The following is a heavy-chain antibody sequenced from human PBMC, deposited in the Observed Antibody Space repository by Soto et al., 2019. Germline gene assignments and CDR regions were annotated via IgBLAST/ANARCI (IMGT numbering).Heavy chain of an antibody. Sequence: QVQLQESGPGLVKPSETLSLTCSVSGGSINSDYWTWIRQSAGKGLEWIGRISTSGRPTYNPSLKSRFTMSIDTSRNQFSLTLISVTAADTALYYCARLHLPALQGAFDIWGQGTMVTVSS. CDR2: ISTSGRP. D-gene: IGHD2-2*01. J-gene: IGHJ3*02. V-gene: IGHV4-4*07. CDR1: GGSINSDY. CDR3: ARLHLPALQGAFDI.